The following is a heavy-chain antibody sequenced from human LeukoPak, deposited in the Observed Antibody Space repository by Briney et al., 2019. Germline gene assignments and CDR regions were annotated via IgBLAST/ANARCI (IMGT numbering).Heavy chain of an antibody. CDR2: INHSGST. CDR1: GGSFSGYY. CDR3: ARGPRCSGGSCYIHSYYYGMDV. V-gene: IGHV4-34*01. J-gene: IGHJ6*02. D-gene: IGHD2-15*01. Sequence: SETLSLTCAVYGGSFSGYYWSWIRQPPGKGLEWMGEINHSGSTNYNPTLKSRVTISVDTSKNQYSLKMSAVTAADTAVYYCARGPRCSGGSCYIHSYYYGMDVWGQGTTVTASS.